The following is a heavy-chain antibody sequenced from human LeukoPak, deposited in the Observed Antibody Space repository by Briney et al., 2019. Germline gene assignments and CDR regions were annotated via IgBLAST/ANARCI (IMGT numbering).Heavy chain of an antibody. J-gene: IGHJ4*02. CDR1: GDSIISSNYY. CDR3: AKHYMGSSYNHGLDC. D-gene: IGHD3-10*01. Sequence: SETLSLTCTVSGDSIISSNYYWGWIRQPPGKGLEWIGSIYYSGTTYYNPSLKSRVTISVDTSKNQFSLKLSSVTAADTALYYCAKHYMGSSYNHGLDCWGQGTLVTVSS. V-gene: IGHV4-39*01. CDR2: IYYSGTT.